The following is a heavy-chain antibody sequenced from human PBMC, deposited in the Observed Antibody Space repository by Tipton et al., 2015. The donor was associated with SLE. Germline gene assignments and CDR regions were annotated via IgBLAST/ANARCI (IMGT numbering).Heavy chain of an antibody. J-gene: IGHJ5*02. Sequence: TLSLTCTVSGGSMSNYYWSWIRQPPGKGLEWIAYIHYSGSTNYNPSLKSRVTISVDTSKNEFSVRLSSVTAADTAVYYCATSGYDSLSWFDPWGQGTPVTVSS. CDR3: ATSGYDSLSWFDP. D-gene: IGHD5-12*01. V-gene: IGHV4-59*01. CDR2: IHYSGST. CDR1: GGSMSNYY.